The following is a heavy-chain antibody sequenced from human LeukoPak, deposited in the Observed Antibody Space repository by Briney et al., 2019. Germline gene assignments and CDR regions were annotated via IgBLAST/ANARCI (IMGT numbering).Heavy chain of an antibody. D-gene: IGHD2-2*01. CDR3: AHGTMYQLDY. CDR1: GFTFSSYA. CDR2: ISGSTGNT. V-gene: IGHV3-23*01. J-gene: IGHJ4*02. Sequence: GGSLRLSCAASGFTFSSYAMSWVRQAPGKGLEWVSAISGSTGNTYYADSVKGRFTISRDNSKNTLYLQMNSLRAEDTAVYYCAHGTMYQLDYWGQGTLVTVSS.